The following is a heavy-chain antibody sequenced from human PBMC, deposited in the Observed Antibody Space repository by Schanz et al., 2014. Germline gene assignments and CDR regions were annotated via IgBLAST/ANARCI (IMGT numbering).Heavy chain of an antibody. CDR2: IYHSGST. CDR3: ASTHWFGSGTTIVDY. CDR1: GGSISSGGSS. V-gene: IGHV4-30-2*02. D-gene: IGHD3-10*01. Sequence: QLQLQESGSGLVKPSQTLSLTCGVSGGSISSGGSSWNWIRLPPGKGLEWIGYIYHSGSTYYNPSLESRVTISADTSKKQFSLKMTSVTTADTAVYYCASTHWFGSGTTIVDYWGQGTLVTVSS. J-gene: IGHJ4*02.